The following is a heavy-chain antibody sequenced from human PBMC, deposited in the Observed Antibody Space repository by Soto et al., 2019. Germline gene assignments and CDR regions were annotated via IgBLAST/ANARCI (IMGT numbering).Heavy chain of an antibody. D-gene: IGHD3-22*01. CDR1: GFSFSDYY. J-gene: IGHJ4*02. V-gene: IGHV3-72*01. Sequence: EVQLVESGGGLVQPGGSLRLSCAASGFSFSDYYINWVRQAPGKGLEWVGRTRNKASSYTTDYAAFVKGRFTISRDDSKNLIYLQMNSLKTGEPVAYYCAGEGSSSGPDYEYWGQGTLVTVSS. CDR3: AGEGSSSGPDYEY. CDR2: TRNKASSYTT.